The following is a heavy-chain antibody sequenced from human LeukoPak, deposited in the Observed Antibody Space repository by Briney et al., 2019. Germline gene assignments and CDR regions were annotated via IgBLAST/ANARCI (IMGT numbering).Heavy chain of an antibody. CDR3: ARAAGTHTPIDY. CDR1: GYTFTGYY. D-gene: IGHD6-13*01. V-gene: IGHV1-2*04. J-gene: IGHJ4*02. Sequence: ASVRVSCKASGYTFTGYYMHWVRQAPGQGLEWMGWINPNSGGTNYAQKFQGWVTMTRDTSISTAYMELSRLRSDDTAVYYCARAAGTHTPIDYWGQGTLVTVSS. CDR2: INPNSGGT.